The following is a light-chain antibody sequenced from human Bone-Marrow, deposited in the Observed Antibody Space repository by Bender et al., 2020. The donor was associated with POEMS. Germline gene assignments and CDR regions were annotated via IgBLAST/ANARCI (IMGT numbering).Light chain of an antibody. V-gene: IGLV2-14*01. CDR3: SSYTSSNTQV. Sequence: LTQPPSVSVSPGQTARITCSGDALPKQYAYWYQQHPGKAPKLMIYQVSDRPSGVSNRFSGSKSGNRASLTISGLQAEDEADYYCSSYTSSNTQVFGGGNKLAVL. CDR1: ALPKQY. J-gene: IGLJ3*02. CDR2: QVS.